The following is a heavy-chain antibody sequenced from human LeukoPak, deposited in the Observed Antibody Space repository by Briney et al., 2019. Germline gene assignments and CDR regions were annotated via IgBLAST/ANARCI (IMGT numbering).Heavy chain of an antibody. CDR3: ARAAYSGSYLEAY. CDR1: GGSVNSGSYY. J-gene: IGHJ4*02. Sequence: PSETLSLTCTVSGGSVNSGSYYWNWIRQPPGKGLEWIGYIYYSGSTNYNPSLKSRVTISVDTSKNQFSLKLSSVTAADTAVYYCARAAYSGSYLEAYWGQGTLVTVSS. CDR2: IYYSGST. V-gene: IGHV4-61*01. D-gene: IGHD1-26*01.